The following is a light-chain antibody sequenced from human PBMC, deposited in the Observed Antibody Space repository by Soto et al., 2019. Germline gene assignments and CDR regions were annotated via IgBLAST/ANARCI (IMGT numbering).Light chain of an antibody. J-gene: IGKJ4*01. CDR1: QAVSTW. CDR2: AAS. CDR3: QQSNSFPRT. V-gene: IGKV1-12*01. Sequence: DIQMTQSPSFVSASVGDRVTITCRASQAVSTWLAWYQQKPGDAPKLLIYAASTLQRGVPSRFSGSGSGTDFTLTIRSLQPEDFATYYCQQSNSFPRTFGGGTKVDIK.